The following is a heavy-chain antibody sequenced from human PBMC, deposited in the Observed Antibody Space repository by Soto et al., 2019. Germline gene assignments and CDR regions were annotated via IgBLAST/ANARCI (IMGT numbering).Heavy chain of an antibody. CDR2: IYYSGST. CDR3: ARNPPAMSSTDL. V-gene: IGHV4-39*01. Sequence: SEALSLTCTVSGGSISSSRYYWGWIRQPPGKGLEWIGSIYYSGSTYYNPSLKSRVTISVDTSKNQFSLKLSSVTAADTAVYFCARNPPAMSSTDLWCQGILVT. CDR1: GGSISSSRYY. D-gene: IGHD2-2*01. J-gene: IGHJ4*02.